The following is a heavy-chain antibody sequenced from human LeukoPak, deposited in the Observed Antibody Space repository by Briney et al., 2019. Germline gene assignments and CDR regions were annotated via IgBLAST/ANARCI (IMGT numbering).Heavy chain of an antibody. V-gene: IGHV4-39*01. J-gene: IGHJ5*02. Sequence: SETLSLTCTVSGGPIISSSYFWGWIRQPPGKGLEWIGSVYYSGSSYYNPSLKSRVTISVDTSKNQFSLKLSSVTAADTAVYYCASIVGAIGSWGQGTLVTVSS. D-gene: IGHD1-26*01. CDR2: VYYSGSS. CDR3: ASIVGAIGS. CDR1: GGPIISSSYF.